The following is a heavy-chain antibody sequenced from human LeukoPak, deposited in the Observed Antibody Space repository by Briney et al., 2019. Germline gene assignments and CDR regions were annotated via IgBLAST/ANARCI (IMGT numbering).Heavy chain of an antibody. CDR3: ARTGGDWYFDL. CDR1: AGSISSYY. J-gene: IGHJ2*01. V-gene: IGHV4-59*12. Sequence: SETLSLTCSVSAGSISSYYWNWIRQPPGKGLEWIGYIYYSGSTNYNPSLKSRVTISVDTSKNQFSLKLSSVTAADTAVYYCARTGGDWYFDLWGRGTLVTVSS. CDR2: IYYSGST. D-gene: IGHD7-27*01.